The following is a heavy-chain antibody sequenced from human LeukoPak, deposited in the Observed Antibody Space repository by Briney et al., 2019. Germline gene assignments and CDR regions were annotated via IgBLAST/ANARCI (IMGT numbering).Heavy chain of an antibody. CDR2: IIPIFGTA. J-gene: IGHJ4*02. CDR3: ARGPSGPAAMLDYFDY. D-gene: IGHD2-2*01. Sequence: ASVKVSCKASGYSLTTYYMHWVRQAPGQGLEWMGGIIPIFGTANYAQKFQGRVTITADESTSTAYMELSSLRSEDTAVYYCARGPSGPAAMLDYFDYWGQGTLVTVSS. V-gene: IGHV1-69*13. CDR1: GYSLTTYY.